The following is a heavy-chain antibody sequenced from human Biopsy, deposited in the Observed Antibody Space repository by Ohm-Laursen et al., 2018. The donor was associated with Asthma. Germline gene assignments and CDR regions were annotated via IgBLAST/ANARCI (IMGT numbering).Heavy chain of an antibody. J-gene: IGHJ4*02. V-gene: IGHV4-39*01. CDR3: ARHWDWGSFFDY. D-gene: IGHD7-27*01. CDR1: GGSMSSSSYY. CDR2: ISYTGSA. Sequence: SDTLSLTCTVSGGSMSSSSYYWGWIRQPPGKGLEWMGSISYTGSAYHNPSLKSRVTISGDTSKNPFSLKLSSVTAADTAVYYCARHWDWGSFFDYWGQGTPVTVSS.